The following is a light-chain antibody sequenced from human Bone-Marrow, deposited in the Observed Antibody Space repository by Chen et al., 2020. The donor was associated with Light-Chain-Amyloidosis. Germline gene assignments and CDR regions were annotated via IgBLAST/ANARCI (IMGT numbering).Light chain of an antibody. CDR1: NSNVGDNY. Sequence: QPVLPLPLPASAPPGWRVTLNTLVSNSNVGDNYVYWYQQFPGTAPKLLIYRNNERPSGVPDRFSGSKSGTLASLAISGLRSEDEADYYCASWDDTLGGHWVFGGGTKLTVL. CDR3: ASWDDTLGGHWV. CDR2: RNN. J-gene: IGLJ3*02. V-gene: IGLV1-47*01.